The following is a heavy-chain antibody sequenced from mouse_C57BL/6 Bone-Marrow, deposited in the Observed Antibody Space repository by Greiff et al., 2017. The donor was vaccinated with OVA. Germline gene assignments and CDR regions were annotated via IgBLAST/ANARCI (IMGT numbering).Heavy chain of an antibody. CDR2: INPYNGGT. CDR3: ARSGYSPYYFDY. J-gene: IGHJ2*01. Sequence: EVQLQQSGPVLVKPGASVKMSCKASGYTFTDYYMNWVKQSHGKSLEWIGVINPYNGGTSYNQKFKGKATLTVDKSSSTAYMELNSLTSEDSAVYYCARSGYSPYYFDYWGQGTTLTVSS. D-gene: IGHD3-2*02. CDR1: GYTFTDYY. V-gene: IGHV1-19*01.